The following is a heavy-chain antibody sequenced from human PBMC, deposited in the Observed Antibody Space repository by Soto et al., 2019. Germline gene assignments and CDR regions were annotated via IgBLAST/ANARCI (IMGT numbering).Heavy chain of an antibody. CDR3: ARDYDYDSYYYGIDV. CDR1: AGSVSSGDYY. V-gene: IGHV4-61*08. CDR2: IYYSGST. D-gene: IGHD3-22*01. J-gene: IGHJ6*02. Sequence: SETLSLTCTVSAGSVSSGDYYWSWIRQPPGKGLEWIGNIYYSGSTNYNPSLKSRATISVDTSKNQFSLKVSSATAADTAVYYCARDYDYDSYYYGIDVWGQGATVTVSS.